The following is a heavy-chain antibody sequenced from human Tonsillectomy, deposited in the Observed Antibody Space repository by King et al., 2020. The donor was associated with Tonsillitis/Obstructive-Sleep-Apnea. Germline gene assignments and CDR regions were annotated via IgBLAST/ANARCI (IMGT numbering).Heavy chain of an antibody. CDR1: GGSFSGYY. J-gene: IGHJ5*02. D-gene: IGHD3-3*01. V-gene: IGHV4-34*01. Sequence: VQLQQWGAGLLKPSETLSLTCVVYGGSFSGYYWSWIRQHPGKGLEWIGEINHSGSTNYNPSLKSRVTMSIDTSKNQFSLKLSSVTAADTAVYCCARDEWPQGFDPWGQGTLVTVSS. CDR2: INHSGST. CDR3: ARDEWPQGFDP.